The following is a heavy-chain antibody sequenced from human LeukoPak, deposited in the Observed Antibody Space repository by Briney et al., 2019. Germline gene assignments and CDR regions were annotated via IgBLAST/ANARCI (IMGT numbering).Heavy chain of an antibody. Sequence: PSETLSLTCAVYGGSFSGYYWSWIRQPPGKGLEWIGEINHSGSTNYNPSLKSRVTISVDTSKNQFSLKLSSVTAADTAVYYCATTYYYDSRDKYFQHWGQGTLVTVSS. D-gene: IGHD3-22*01. J-gene: IGHJ1*01. CDR1: GGSFSGYY. V-gene: IGHV4-34*01. CDR2: INHSGST. CDR3: ATTYYYDSRDKYFQH.